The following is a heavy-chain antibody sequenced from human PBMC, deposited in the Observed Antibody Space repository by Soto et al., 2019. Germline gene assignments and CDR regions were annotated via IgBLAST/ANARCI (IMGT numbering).Heavy chain of an antibody. V-gene: IGHV4-59*02. CDR2: IYNTGTT. Sequence: SETLSLTCSVSGGSVYDFYWNWLRQSPGKGLEWIGNIYNTGTTNYNPSLRSRATISIDTSKNQFSLHLKSVTAADSAMYFCARGHGIYVRFDFWGQGALVTVSS. D-gene: IGHD3-9*01. CDR3: ARGHGIYVRFDF. CDR1: GGSVYDFY. J-gene: IGHJ4*02.